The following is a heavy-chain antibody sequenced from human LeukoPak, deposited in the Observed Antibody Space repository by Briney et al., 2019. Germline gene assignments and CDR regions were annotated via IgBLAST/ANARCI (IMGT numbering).Heavy chain of an antibody. CDR1: GGSFSTYY. CDR2: IYYSGST. J-gene: IGHJ4*02. D-gene: IGHD6-13*01. V-gene: IGHV4-59*08. CDR3: ARHPPRGMGFDY. Sequence: PSDTLSLTCTVSGGSFSTYYWSWIRQPPGKGLEWIGYIYYSGSTNYNPSLKSRVSISVDTSKNQFSLNLSSVTAADTAVYYCARHPPRGMGFDYWGQGTLVTVSS.